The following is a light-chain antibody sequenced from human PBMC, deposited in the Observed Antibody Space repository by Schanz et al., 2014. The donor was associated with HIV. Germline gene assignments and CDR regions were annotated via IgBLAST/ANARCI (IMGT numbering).Light chain of an antibody. CDR3: AAWDDRSYVV. J-gene: IGLJ2*01. CDR2: SNN. V-gene: IGLV1-44*01. Sequence: QSVLTQPPSASGTPGQRVTISCSGRSSNIGSNTVNWFQQLPVMAPTLLIYSNNQRPSGVPDRFSGSKSGTSASLAISGLQSEDEADYYCAAWDDRSYVVFGGGTKVTVL. CDR1: SSNIGSNT.